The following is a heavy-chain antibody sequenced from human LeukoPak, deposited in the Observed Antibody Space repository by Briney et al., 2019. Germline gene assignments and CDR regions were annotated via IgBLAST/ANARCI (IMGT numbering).Heavy chain of an antibody. CDR2: MSSSDSTI. Sequence: GGSLRLSCATSGFTFSDYYMSWIRRAPGKGLEWVSYMSSSDSTIYHADSVKGRFTISRDNAKNSLHLQMNSLRAEDTAVYYCARDTGLAGPCDYWGQGTLVTVSS. V-gene: IGHV3-11*01. CDR1: GFTFSDYY. J-gene: IGHJ4*02. CDR3: ARDTGLAGPCDY.